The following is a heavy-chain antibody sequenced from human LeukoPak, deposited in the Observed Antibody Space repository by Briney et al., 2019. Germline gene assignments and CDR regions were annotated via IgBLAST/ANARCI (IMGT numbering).Heavy chain of an antibody. CDR1: EYTFTNYG. D-gene: IGHD4-17*01. V-gene: IGHV1-46*01. Sequence: ASVKVSCRASEYTFTNYGIHWVRQAPGQRLEWMGIINPSGGSTSYAQKFQGRVTMTRDMSTSTVYMELSSLRSEDTAVYYCARVPGTYGAFDYWGQGTLVTVSS. J-gene: IGHJ4*02. CDR2: INPSGGST. CDR3: ARVPGTYGAFDY.